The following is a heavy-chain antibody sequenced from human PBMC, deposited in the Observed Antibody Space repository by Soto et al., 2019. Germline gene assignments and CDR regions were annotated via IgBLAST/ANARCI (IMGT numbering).Heavy chain of an antibody. D-gene: IGHD3-22*01. CDR3: VRKGYYSVEG. CDR1: GDSIIGTGW. CDR2: VYHRGAT. Sequence: QVQLQESGPGLVRPSGNLSLTCAVSGDSIIGTGWWSWVRQSPGKGLDWIGEVYHRGATNYNPSPKSRVTISVDTSRNQFSLNLGSVTAADTSVYYCVRKGYYSVEGWGQGTTVTVSS. V-gene: IGHV4-4*02. J-gene: IGHJ6*02.